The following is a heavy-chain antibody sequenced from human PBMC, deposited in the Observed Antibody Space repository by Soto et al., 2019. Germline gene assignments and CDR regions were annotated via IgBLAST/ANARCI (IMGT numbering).Heavy chain of an antibody. V-gene: IGHV4-59*01. Sequence: QVQLQESGPGLVKPSETLSLTCTVSGGSISSYYWSWIRQPPGKGLEWIGFIFYSGSTSYNPSLRCRVTLSVDTSGYQFSLALTSVSAADTVVYYCARIIGDPVLGFASGGQGTLVAVSS. D-gene: IGHD3-10*01. CDR2: IFYSGST. CDR1: GGSISSYY. J-gene: IGHJ5*01. CDR3: ARIIGDPVLGFAS.